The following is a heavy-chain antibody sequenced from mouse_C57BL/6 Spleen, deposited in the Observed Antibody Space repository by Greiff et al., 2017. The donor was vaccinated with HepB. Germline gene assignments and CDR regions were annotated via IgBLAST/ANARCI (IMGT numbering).Heavy chain of an antibody. J-gene: IGHJ2*01. CDR1: GYTFTSYD. CDR3: ASYDYGSSSYFDY. D-gene: IGHD1-1*01. Sequence: QVQLKQSGPELVKPGASVKLSCKASGYTFTSYDINWVKQRPGQGLEWIGWIYPRDGSTKYNEKFKGKATLTVDTSSSTAYMELHSLTSEDSAVSFCASYDYGSSSYFDYWGQGTTLTVSS. CDR2: IYPRDGST. V-gene: IGHV1-85*01.